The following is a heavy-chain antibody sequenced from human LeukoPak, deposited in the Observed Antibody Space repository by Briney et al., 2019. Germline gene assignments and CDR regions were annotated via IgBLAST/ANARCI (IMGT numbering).Heavy chain of an antibody. Sequence: GGSLRLSCAASGFTFSSYSMNWVRQAPGKGLEWVSSISSSSSYIYYADSVKGRFTISRDNSKNTLYLQMNSLRAEDTAVYYCASGRYYGSGSYYGYFDYWGQGTLVTVSS. CDR1: GFTFSSYS. V-gene: IGHV3-21*04. D-gene: IGHD3-10*01. CDR2: ISSSSSYI. J-gene: IGHJ4*02. CDR3: ASGRYYGSGSYYGYFDY.